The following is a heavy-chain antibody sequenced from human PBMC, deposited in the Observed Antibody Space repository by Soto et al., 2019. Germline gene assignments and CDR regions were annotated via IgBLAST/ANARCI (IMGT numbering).Heavy chain of an antibody. Sequence: EVQLLESGGGLVQPGGALRLSCAASGFTFSSYAMSWVRQAPGKGLEWVSAISGSGGSTYYADSVKGRFTISRDNSKNTLYLQMNGLRAEDTAVYYCAKGDIVVVPAAILFDYWGQGTLVTVSS. D-gene: IGHD2-2*01. V-gene: IGHV3-23*01. CDR2: ISGSGGST. CDR3: AKGDIVVVPAAILFDY. CDR1: GFTFSSYA. J-gene: IGHJ4*02.